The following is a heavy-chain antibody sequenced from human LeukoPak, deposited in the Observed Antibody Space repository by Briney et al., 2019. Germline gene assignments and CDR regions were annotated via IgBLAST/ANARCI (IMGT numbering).Heavy chain of an antibody. CDR2: ISSSSSYI. Sequence: GGSLRLSCAASGFTFSSYSMNWVRQAPGKGLEWVSSISSSSSYINYADSVRGRFTISRDNAKNSLYLQMNSLRVEDTAVYYCARDLLGYNYYYMDVWGKGTTVIVSS. V-gene: IGHV3-21*01. J-gene: IGHJ6*03. D-gene: IGHD3-10*01. CDR3: ARDLLGYNYYYMDV. CDR1: GFTFSSYS.